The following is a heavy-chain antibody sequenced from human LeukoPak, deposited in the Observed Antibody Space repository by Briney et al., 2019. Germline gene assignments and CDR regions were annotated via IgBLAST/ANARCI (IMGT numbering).Heavy chain of an antibody. D-gene: IGHD1-1*01. Sequence: PSETLSLTCAVYGESFSGYYWTWIRQPPGKGLEWIGQINHSGSTNYNPSFKSRVTISVATSKNQFSLRLNSVTAADTAVYYCARRGTIGTTTVDYWGQGTPVTVSS. V-gene: IGHV4-34*01. CDR3: ARRGTIGTTTVDY. CDR1: GESFSGYY. J-gene: IGHJ4*02. CDR2: INHSGST.